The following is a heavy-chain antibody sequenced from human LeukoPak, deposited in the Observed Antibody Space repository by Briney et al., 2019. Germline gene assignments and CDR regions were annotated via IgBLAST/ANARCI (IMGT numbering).Heavy chain of an antibody. CDR2: IRYDGSNK. Sequence: GGSLRLSCAASGFTFSSYAMSWVRQAPGKGLEWVAFIRYDGSNKYYADSVKGRFTISRDNSKNTLYLQMNSLRAEDTAVYYCAKEVRRYCSGGSCPLWGQGTLVTVSS. CDR1: GFTFSSYA. J-gene: IGHJ4*02. V-gene: IGHV3-30*02. D-gene: IGHD2-15*01. CDR3: AKEVRRYCSGGSCPL.